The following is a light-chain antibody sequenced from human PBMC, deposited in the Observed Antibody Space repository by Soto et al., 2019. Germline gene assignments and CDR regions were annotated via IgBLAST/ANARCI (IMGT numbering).Light chain of an antibody. J-gene: IGKJ5*01. CDR3: QQRQYWPPIT. V-gene: IGKV3-11*01. CDR2: DAS. Sequence: VFTQSPSTLSLSPLERATLSCRASLNVNSYLAWYQQKPGQAPRLLIYDASNRAAGIPARFSGSGSGTDFTLTISSLEPEDFAIYYCQQRQYWPPITFGQGTRLEIK. CDR1: LNVNSY.